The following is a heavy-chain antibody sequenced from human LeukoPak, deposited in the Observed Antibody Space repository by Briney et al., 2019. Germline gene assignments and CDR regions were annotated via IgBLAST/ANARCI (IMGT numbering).Heavy chain of an antibody. CDR2: ISAYNGNT. D-gene: IGHD2-15*01. V-gene: IGHV1-18*04. Sequence: ASVKVSCKASGYTFTSYGISWVRQAPGHGLEWMGWISAYNGNTNYAQKLQGRVTMTTDTSTSTAYMELRSLRSDDTAVYYCARGGIYCSGGSCYSEPLPLDYWGQGTLVTVSS. J-gene: IGHJ4*02. CDR1: GYTFTSYG. CDR3: ARGGIYCSGGSCYSEPLPLDY.